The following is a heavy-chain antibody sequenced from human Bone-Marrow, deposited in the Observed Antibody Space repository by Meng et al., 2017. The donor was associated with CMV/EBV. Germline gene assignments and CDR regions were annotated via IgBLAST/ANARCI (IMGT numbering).Heavy chain of an antibody. CDR1: GFTFSSYG. CDR2: IRYDGSNK. J-gene: IGHJ4*02. CDR3: AKGGGVAPAAHKLSYYFDY. Sequence: GGSLRLSCAASGFTFSSYGMHWVRQAPGKGLEWVAFIRYDGSNKYYADSVKGRFTISRDNSKNTLYLQMNSLRAEDTAVYYCAKGGGVAPAAHKLSYYFDYWGQGTLVTFSS. D-gene: IGHD2-2*01. V-gene: IGHV3-30*02.